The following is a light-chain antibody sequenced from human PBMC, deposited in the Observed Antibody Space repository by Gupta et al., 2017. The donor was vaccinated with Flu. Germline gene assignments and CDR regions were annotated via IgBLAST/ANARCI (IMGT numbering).Light chain of an antibody. CDR2: DAS. V-gene: IGKV1-12*01. J-gene: IGKJ4*01. CDR3: QQTNSFPIA. CDR1: QGISNW. Sequence: DIQMTQPPSSVSASVGDRVTITCRASQGISNWLAWYQQRPGKAPNLLIYDASKLQSGVPSRISGSSTGTEFSLTISRLQPEDFATYYCQQTNSFPIAFGGGTKVEIK.